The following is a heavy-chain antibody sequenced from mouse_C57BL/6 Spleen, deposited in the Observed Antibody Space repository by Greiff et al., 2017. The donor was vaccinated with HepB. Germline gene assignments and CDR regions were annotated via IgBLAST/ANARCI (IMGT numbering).Heavy chain of an antibody. CDR1: GYTFTSYG. CDR3: ARRVVDSADYGY. CDR2: IYPRSGNT. V-gene: IGHV1-81*01. Sequence: QVQLQQSGAELARPGASVKLSCKASGYTFTSYGISWVKQRTGQGLEWIGEIYPRSGNTYYNEKFKGKATLTADKSSSTAYMELRSLTSEDSALYVCARRVVDSADYGYWGQGTTLTVSS. D-gene: IGHD3-2*02. J-gene: IGHJ2*01.